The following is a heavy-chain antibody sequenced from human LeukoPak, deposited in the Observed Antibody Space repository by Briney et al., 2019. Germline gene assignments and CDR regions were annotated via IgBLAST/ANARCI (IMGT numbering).Heavy chain of an antibody. J-gene: IGHJ4*02. D-gene: IGHD6-6*01. Sequence: PSETLSLTCNVSGGSIRSYYWSWIRQPPGKGLEWIGDIYYKGSTNYNPSLKSRVTISVDTSKNQFSLNLTSVTAADTAVYYCARHKLPIDYWGQGTLVTVSS. CDR3: ARHKLPIDY. V-gene: IGHV4-59*08. CDR2: IYYKGST. CDR1: GGSIRSYY.